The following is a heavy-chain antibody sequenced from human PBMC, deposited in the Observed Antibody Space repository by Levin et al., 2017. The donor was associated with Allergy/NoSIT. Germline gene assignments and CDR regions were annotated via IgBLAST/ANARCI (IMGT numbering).Heavy chain of an antibody. CDR1: GYRFTTYL. Sequence: GGSLRLSCKGSGYRFTTYLIAWVRQTLGKGLEWMGIISPDDSDTRYSPSFQGQATISADKSTSTAYLQWNSLQAADTAMYYCARRALNTQGFDYWGQGALVTVSS. V-gene: IGHV5-51*01. J-gene: IGHJ4*02. CDR3: ARRALNTQGFDY. D-gene: IGHD2-2*02. CDR2: ISPDDSDT.